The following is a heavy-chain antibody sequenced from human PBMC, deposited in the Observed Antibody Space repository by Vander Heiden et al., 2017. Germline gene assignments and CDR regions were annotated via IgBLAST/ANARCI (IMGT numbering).Heavy chain of an antibody. CDR1: GYTFTGYY. D-gene: IGHD3-3*01. V-gene: IGHV1-2*02. Sequence: QVQLVQSGAEVKKPGASVKVSCKASGYTFTGYYMHWVRQAPGQGLEWMGWINPNSGGTTNAQKFQGRVTMTRDTPTSTAYMELSRLRSDDTAVYYGVRDTVLLRPPYGMDVWAKGPRSPSP. CDR2: INPNSGGT. CDR3: VRDTVLLRPPYGMDV. J-gene: IGHJ6*02.